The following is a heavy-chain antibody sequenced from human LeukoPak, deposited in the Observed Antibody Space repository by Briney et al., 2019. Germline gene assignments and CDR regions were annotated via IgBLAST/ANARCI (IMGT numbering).Heavy chain of an antibody. Sequence: SETLSLTCTGSGDSIHSSTYRWGWIRQPPGKGLEWMGSIYYIGSPYYNPSLKSRLTRSVDTSKNQFSLKLTSVTAADTATYYCARLRFGELLHDWGQGTLVTVYS. D-gene: IGHD3-10*01. CDR1: GDSIHSSTYR. CDR2: IYYIGSP. V-gene: IGHV4-39*01. J-gene: IGHJ4*02. CDR3: ARLRFGELLHD.